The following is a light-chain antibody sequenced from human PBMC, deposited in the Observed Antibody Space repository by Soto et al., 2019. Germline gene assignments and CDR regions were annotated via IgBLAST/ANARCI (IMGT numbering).Light chain of an antibody. Sequence: QSVLTQAPSASGAPGQRITISCTGSSSNIERHSVNWYQHLPGTAPKLLIFGFNQRPSGVPDRFSASKSGTSASVAISGLQSEDEGDYYCATWDVRLNGWVFGGGTQLTVL. V-gene: IGLV1-44*01. J-gene: IGLJ3*02. CDR3: ATWDVRLNGWV. CDR2: GFN. CDR1: SSNIERHS.